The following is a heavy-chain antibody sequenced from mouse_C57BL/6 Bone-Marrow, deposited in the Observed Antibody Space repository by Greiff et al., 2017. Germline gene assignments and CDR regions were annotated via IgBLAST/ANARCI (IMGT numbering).Heavy chain of an antibody. CDR2: INPNYGTT. CDR3: ARGYGSSSRWYFDV. J-gene: IGHJ1*03. D-gene: IGHD1-1*01. Sequence: EVKLVESGPELVKPGASVKISCKASGYSFTDYNMNWVKQSNGKSLEWIGVINPNYGTTSYNQKFKGKATLTVEQSSSTAYMQLNSLTSEDSAVYYCARGYGSSSRWYFDVWGTGTTVTVSS. V-gene: IGHV1-39*01. CDR1: GYSFTDYN.